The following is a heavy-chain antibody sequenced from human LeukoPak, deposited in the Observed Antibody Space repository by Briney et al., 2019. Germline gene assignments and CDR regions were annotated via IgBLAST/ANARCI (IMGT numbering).Heavy chain of an antibody. J-gene: IGHJ4*02. V-gene: IGHV4-39*01. D-gene: IGHD2-21*01. Sequence: SETLPLTCTVSSGSISTSNYYWGWVRQPPGKALEWIGNIFYSGSTYYSPSLKSRVTISVDTSKNQFSLKLNSVTAADTAVYYCARSVHISAPFDVWGQGTLVTVSS. CDR1: SGSISTSNYY. CDR3: ARSVHISAPFDV. CDR2: IFYSGST.